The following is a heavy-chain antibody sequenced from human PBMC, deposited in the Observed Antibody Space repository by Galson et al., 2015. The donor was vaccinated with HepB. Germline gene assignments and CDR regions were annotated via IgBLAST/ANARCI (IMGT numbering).Heavy chain of an antibody. Sequence: LRLSCAASGFTFSSYGMHWVRQAPGKGLEWVAVIWYDGSNKYYADSVKGRFTISRDNSKNTLYLQMNSLRAEDTAVYYCARDRHGGTGLGAFDIWGQGTMVTVSS. CDR1: GFTFSSYG. V-gene: IGHV3-33*01. J-gene: IGHJ3*02. CDR3: ARDRHGGTGLGAFDI. D-gene: IGHD4-23*01. CDR2: IWYDGSNK.